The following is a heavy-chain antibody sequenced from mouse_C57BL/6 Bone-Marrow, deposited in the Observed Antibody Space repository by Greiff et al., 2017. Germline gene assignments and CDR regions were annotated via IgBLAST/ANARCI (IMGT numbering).Heavy chain of an antibody. V-gene: IGHV1-4*01. D-gene: IGHD2-4*01. CDR2: INPSSGYT. CDR3: ARYDYDKGGHYYAMDY. CDR1: GYTFTSYT. Sequence: QVQLQQSGAELARPGASVKMSCKASGYTFTSYTMHWVKQRPGQGLEWIGYINPSSGYTKYNQKFKDKATLTADKSSSTAYMQLSSLTSEDSAVYYCARYDYDKGGHYYAMDYWGQRTSVTVSS. J-gene: IGHJ4*01.